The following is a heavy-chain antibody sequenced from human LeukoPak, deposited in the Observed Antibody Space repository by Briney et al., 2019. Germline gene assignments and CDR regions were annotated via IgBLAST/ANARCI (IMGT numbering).Heavy chain of an antibody. CDR2: VTNNNGAM. CDR3: ARALADNRGYYLGFDY. J-gene: IGHJ4*02. CDR1: GFTFSDYY. V-gene: IGHV3-11*04. Sequence: PGGSLRLSCAASGFTFSDYYMGWIRQAPGKGLEWISYVTNNNGAMFYAGSLEGRFTIFRDNAKNSLYLQMNSLRPDDTAVYYCARALADNRGYYLGFDYWGRGTLVTVSS. D-gene: IGHD3-22*01.